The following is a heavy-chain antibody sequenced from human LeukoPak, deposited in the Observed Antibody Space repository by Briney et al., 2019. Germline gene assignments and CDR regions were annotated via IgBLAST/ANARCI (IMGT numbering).Heavy chain of an antibody. CDR1: GFTFSSYA. CDR3: ARVPSYYDSSGYRFDY. V-gene: IGHV3-20*04. D-gene: IGHD3-22*01. CDR2: INWNGGST. Sequence: GGSLRLSCAASGFTFSSYAMSWVRQAPGKGLEWVSGINWNGGSTGYADSVKGRFTISRDNAKNSLYLQMNSLRAEDTALYYCARVPSYYDSSGYRFDYWGQGTLVTVSS. J-gene: IGHJ4*02.